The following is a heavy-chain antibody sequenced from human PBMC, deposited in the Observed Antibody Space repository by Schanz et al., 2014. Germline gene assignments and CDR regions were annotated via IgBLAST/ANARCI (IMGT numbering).Heavy chain of an antibody. D-gene: IGHD2-21*01. CDR3: TTDCCSWAKGDAGLQDS. J-gene: IGHJ4*02. V-gene: IGHV3-23*01. CDR2: ISDSGDLT. CDR1: RFTFSSYA. Sequence: EVQLLESGGGLVQPGGSLRLSCAASRFTFSSYAMSWVRQAPGKGLEWVSAISDSGDLTYYADSVKGRFTISRDNAKYTLYLQMNSLEPEDTAVYFCTTDCCSWAKGDAGLQDSWGQGTLVTVSS.